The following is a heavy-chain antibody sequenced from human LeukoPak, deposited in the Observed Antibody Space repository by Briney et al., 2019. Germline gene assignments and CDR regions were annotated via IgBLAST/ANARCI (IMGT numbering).Heavy chain of an antibody. CDR3: ARGVSGRPYYYYYYMDV. V-gene: IGHV3-20*04. Sequence: GGSLRLSCAASEFTFDDYGMSWVRQAPGKGLEWVSGINWNGGSTGYADSVKGRFTISRDNAKNSLYLQMNSLRAEDTALYYCARGVSGRPYYYYYYMDVWGKGTTVTVSS. CDR1: EFTFDDYG. CDR2: INWNGGST. D-gene: IGHD5-12*01. J-gene: IGHJ6*03.